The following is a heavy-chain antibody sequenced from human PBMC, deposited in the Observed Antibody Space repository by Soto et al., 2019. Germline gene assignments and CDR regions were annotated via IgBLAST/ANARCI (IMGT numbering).Heavy chain of an antibody. D-gene: IGHD4-17*01. CDR1: GFTFSSYA. J-gene: IGHJ4*02. V-gene: IGHV3-23*01. CDR2: ISGSGGST. CDR3: AKGREDYGGHSGVSFFGY. Sequence: PGGSLRLSCAASGFTFSSYAMSWVRQAPGKGLEWVSAISGSGGSTYYADSVKGRFTISRDNSKNTLYLQMNSLRAEDTAVYYCAKGREDYGGHSGVSFFGYWGQGTLVTVSS.